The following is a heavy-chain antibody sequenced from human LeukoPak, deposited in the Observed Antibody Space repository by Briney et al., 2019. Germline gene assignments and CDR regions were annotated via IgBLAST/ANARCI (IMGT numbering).Heavy chain of an antibody. CDR1: GFTFSSDW. V-gene: IGHV3-7*01. CDR2: IKQDGSEK. D-gene: IGHD2-21*02. Sequence: GGSLRLSCAASGFTFSSDWMSWVRQAPGKGREWVANIKQDGSEKYYVDSVKGRFTISRDNAKNSLYLQMNSLRAEDTAVYYCASPFSMVTDYWGQGTLVTVSS. J-gene: IGHJ4*02. CDR3: ASPFSMVTDY.